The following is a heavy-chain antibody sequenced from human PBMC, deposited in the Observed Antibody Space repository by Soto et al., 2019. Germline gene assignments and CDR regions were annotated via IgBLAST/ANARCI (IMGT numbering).Heavy chain of an antibody. D-gene: IGHD6-13*01. CDR1: GGSISPYY. CDR2: VYYSGNT. V-gene: IGHV4-59*01. CDR3: ARKGAAASYAHYYMDV. Sequence: SETLFLTCTVSGGSISPYYWSWIRQPPGKGLEWIGYVYYSGNTNYNPSLESRVTISVDTSRNRFSLNLTSATAADTAVYYCARKGAAASYAHYYMDVWGRGTAVTVS. J-gene: IGHJ6*03.